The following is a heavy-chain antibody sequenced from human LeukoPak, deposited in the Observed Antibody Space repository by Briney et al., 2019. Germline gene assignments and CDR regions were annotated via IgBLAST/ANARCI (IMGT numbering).Heavy chain of an antibody. CDR2: ISSSSSYI. Sequence: GGSLRLSCAASGFTFSSYSMNWVRQAPGKGLEWVSSISSSSSYIYYADSVKGRFTISRDNAKNSLYLQMNSLRAEDTAVYYCARDLYIIVVPAAIAYDYWGQGPLVTVSS. D-gene: IGHD2-2*01. CDR3: ARDLYIIVVPAAIAYDY. CDR1: GFTFSSYS. V-gene: IGHV3-21*01. J-gene: IGHJ4*02.